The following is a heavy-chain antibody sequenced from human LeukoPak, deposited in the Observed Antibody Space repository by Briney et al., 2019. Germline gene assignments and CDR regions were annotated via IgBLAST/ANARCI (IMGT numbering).Heavy chain of an antibody. Sequence: ASVKVSCKASGYTFTSYYMHWVRQAPGQGLEWMGIINPSGGSTSYAQKFQGRVTMTRDTSTSTAYMELRSLRSDDTAVYYCARVDRVGASRGCDYWGQGTLVTVSS. V-gene: IGHV1-46*01. CDR3: ARVDRVGASRGCDY. D-gene: IGHD1-26*01. CDR2: INPSGGST. CDR1: GYTFTSYY. J-gene: IGHJ4*02.